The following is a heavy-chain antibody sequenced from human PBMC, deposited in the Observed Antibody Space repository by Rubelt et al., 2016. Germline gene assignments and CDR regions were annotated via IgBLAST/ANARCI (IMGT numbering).Heavy chain of an antibody. CDR3: ASNKLKRGGFDI. CDR2: IYYSGST. V-gene: IGHV4-59*12. Sequence: QVQLQESGPGLVKPSETLSLTCTVSGGSISSYYWSWIRQPPGKGLEWIGYIYYSGSTNYNPSHRRGVTVAVGTSKNQLPLKRSVGTGADTAGYYGASNKLKRGGFDIGGKGTMVTVSS. J-gene: IGHJ3*02. CDR1: GGSISSYY. D-gene: IGHD1/OR15-1a*01.